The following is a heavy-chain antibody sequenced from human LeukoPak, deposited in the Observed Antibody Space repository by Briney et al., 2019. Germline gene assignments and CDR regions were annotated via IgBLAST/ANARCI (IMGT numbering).Heavy chain of an antibody. D-gene: IGHD3-3*02. CDR1: GYSISSGYY. Sequence: SETLSLTCAVAGYSISSGYYWGWIRQPPGKGLEWIGSIYHSGSTYYNPSVKSRVTISVDTSKNQFSLKLSSVTAADTAVYYCARHSTHFWSGLDWFDPWGQGTLVTVSS. J-gene: IGHJ5*02. V-gene: IGHV4-38-2*01. CDR2: IYHSGST. CDR3: ARHSTHFWSGLDWFDP.